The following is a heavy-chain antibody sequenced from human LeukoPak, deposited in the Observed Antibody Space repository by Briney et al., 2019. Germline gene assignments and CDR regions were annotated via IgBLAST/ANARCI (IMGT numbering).Heavy chain of an antibody. D-gene: IGHD6-13*01. CDR1: GGSFSGYY. J-gene: IGHJ4*02. CDR2: INHSGST. V-gene: IGHV4-34*01. Sequence: PSETLSLTCAVYGGSFSGYYWSWIRQPPGKGLEWIGEINHSGSTNYNPSLKSRVTISVDTSKNQFSLRLSSVTAADTAVYYCAREKLWYSSSWYDYWGQGTLVTVSS. CDR3: AREKLWYSSSWYDY.